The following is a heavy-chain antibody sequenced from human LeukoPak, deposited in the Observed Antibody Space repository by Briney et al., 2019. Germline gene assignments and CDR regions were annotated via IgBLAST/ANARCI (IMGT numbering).Heavy chain of an antibody. CDR1: GGSISSSSYY. Sequence: PSETLSLTCTVSGGSISSSSYYWGWIRQPPGKGLEWIGSIYYSGSTYYNPSLKSRVTISVDTSKNPFSLKLSSVTAADTAVYYCARGTESYTTGGIDYWGQGTLVTVSS. CDR2: IYYSGST. D-gene: IGHD3-10*01. CDR3: ARGTESYTTGGIDY. J-gene: IGHJ4*02. V-gene: IGHV4-39*01.